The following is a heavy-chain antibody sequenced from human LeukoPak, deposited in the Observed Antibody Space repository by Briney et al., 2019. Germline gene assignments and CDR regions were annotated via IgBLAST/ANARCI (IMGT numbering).Heavy chain of an antibody. D-gene: IGHD6-19*01. Sequence: GGSLRLXCAASGFTFRSYWMHWVRQAPGKGLVWVSRISSDGSSTTYADFVKGRFTISRDNAKNTLYLQMDSLRAEDTAIYYCAREGVTVADMDVWGRGTTVTVSS. J-gene: IGHJ6*03. V-gene: IGHV3-74*01. CDR1: GFTFRSYW. CDR3: AREGVTVADMDV. CDR2: ISSDGSST.